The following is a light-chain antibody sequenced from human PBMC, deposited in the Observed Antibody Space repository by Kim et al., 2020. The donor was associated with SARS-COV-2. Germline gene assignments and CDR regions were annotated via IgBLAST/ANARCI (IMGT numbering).Light chain of an antibody. V-gene: IGLV1-40*01. J-gene: IGLJ3*02. CDR2: GKY. CDR1: SSNIGAAYE. CDR3: QSYDSGWV. Sequence: APGEGATISCTGSSSNIGAAYEVPWYKNLPGTAPSLLVYGKYKRPSGVPDRFSAAKSGTSASLAITGLQAEDEADYDGQSYDSGWVFGGGTQLTVL.